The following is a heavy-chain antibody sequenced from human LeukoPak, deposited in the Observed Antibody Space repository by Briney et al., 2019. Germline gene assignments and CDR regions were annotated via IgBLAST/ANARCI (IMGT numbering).Heavy chain of an antibody. Sequence: GGSLRLSCAASGFTFSSYSMNWVRQAPGKGLEWVSSISSSSSYIYYADSVKGRFTISRDNAKNSLYLQMNSLRAEDTAVYYCARDSLYCSGGSCYPSFDYWGQGTLVTVSS. V-gene: IGHV3-21*01. J-gene: IGHJ4*02. CDR3: ARDSLYCSGGSCYPSFDY. CDR2: ISSSSSYI. D-gene: IGHD2-15*01. CDR1: GFTFSSYS.